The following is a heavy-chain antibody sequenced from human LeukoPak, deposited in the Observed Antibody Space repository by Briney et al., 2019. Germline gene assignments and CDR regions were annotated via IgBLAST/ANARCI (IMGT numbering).Heavy chain of an antibody. CDR1: GFTFSSYA. V-gene: IGHV3-23*01. Sequence: GGSLRLSCAASGFTFSSYAMSWVRQAPGKGLEWVSTINDSGGSTYYADSVKGRFTVSRDNSKNTLYLQMNSLRAEDTAVYYCAKSIGSGWYGTWGQGTLVTVSS. CDR2: INDSGGST. J-gene: IGHJ4*02. CDR3: AKSIGSGWYGT. D-gene: IGHD6-19*01.